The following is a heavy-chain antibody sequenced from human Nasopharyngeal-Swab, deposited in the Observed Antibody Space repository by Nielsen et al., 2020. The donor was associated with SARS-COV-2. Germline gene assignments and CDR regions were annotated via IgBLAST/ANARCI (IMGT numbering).Heavy chain of an antibody. CDR1: GFGFSAHY. D-gene: IGHD2-21*01. J-gene: IGHJ4*01. CDR2: IRNKDKRYTT. V-gene: IGHV3-72*01. CDR3: AKYFGSGAYEAFCDC. Sequence: GGSLRLSCAASGFGFSAHYMDWVRQAPGMGLEWVGRIRNKDKRYTTEYAASVKGRFTISRDDSKNSLYLQMDSLRAEDTAVYYCAKYFGSGAYEAFCDCWGHGALVTVSS.